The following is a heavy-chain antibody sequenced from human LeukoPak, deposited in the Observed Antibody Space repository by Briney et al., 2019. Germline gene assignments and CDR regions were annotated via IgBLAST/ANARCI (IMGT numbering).Heavy chain of an antibody. J-gene: IGHJ6*03. V-gene: IGHV1-69*05. CDR3: ARATNDYRLEGNYYYYCYMDV. Sequence: SVKVSCKASGGTFSSYAISWVRQAPGQGLEWMGGIIPIFGTANYAQKFQGRVTITTDESTSTAYMELSSLRSEDTAVYYCARATNDYRLEGNYYYYCYMDVWGKGTTVTVSS. D-gene: IGHD2-8*01. CDR1: GGTFSSYA. CDR2: IIPIFGTA.